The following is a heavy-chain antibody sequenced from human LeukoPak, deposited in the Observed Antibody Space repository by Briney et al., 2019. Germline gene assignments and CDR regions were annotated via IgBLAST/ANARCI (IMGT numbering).Heavy chain of an antibody. D-gene: IGHD4-23*01. CDR3: AKPHYGGTSDY. V-gene: IGHV3-53*01. Sequence: GGSLRLSCAASGFIVSSNYMSWVRQAPGKGLEWVSVIYSGGSTYYADSVKGRFTISRDNSKNTLYLQMNSLRAEDTAVYYCAKPHYGGTSDYWGQGTLVTVSS. CDR1: GFIVSSNY. J-gene: IGHJ4*02. CDR2: IYSGGST.